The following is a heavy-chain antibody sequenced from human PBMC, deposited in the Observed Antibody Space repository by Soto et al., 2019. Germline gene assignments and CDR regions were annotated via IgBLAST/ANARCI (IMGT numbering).Heavy chain of an antibody. Sequence: QVQLQESGPGLVKPSETLSLTYSVSGGSISGHYWSWVRQTPGKGLEWIGYIYYSGSTNYNPSLKSRVTISVDTSKNQFSLRLTSVTAADTAVYYCARGPYYDLIWNYYYMDVWGKGTTVTVSS. CDR1: GGSISGHY. V-gene: IGHV4-59*08. CDR2: IYYSGST. D-gene: IGHD3-16*01. J-gene: IGHJ6*03. CDR3: ARGPYYDLIWNYYYMDV.